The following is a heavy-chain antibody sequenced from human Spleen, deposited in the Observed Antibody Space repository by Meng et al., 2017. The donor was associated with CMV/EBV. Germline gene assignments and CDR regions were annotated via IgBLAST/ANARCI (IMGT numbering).Heavy chain of an antibody. Sequence: GESLKISCAASGFTFSSYSMNWVRQAPGQGLEWVSSISSSSTYIYYADSVKGRFTISRDNAKNSLYLQMNSLRAEDTAVYYCARGSGTGLYDSSGYYDYWGQGTLVTVSS. CDR3: ARGSGTGLYDSSGYYDY. CDR1: GFTFSSYS. J-gene: IGHJ4*02. D-gene: IGHD3-22*01. CDR2: ISSSSTYI. V-gene: IGHV3-21*01.